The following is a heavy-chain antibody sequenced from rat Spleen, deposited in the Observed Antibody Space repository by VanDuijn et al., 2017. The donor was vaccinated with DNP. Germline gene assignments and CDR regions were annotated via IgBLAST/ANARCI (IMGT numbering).Heavy chain of an antibody. CDR2: ITTSGDNT. J-gene: IGHJ2*01. D-gene: IGHD1-1*01. Sequence: EVQLVESGGGVVQPGRSLKLSCAASGFTFSDYYMAWVRQAPTKGLEWVATITTSGDNTYYRDSVKGRFTVSRDDAKRTLYLQMDSLRSEDTATYYCARDSYSAPFDYWGQGVMVSVSS. CDR3: ARDSYSAPFDY. V-gene: IGHV5-25*01. CDR1: GFTFSDYY.